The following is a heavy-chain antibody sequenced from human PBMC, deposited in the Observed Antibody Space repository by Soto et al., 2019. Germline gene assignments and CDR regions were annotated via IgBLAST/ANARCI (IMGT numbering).Heavy chain of an antibody. J-gene: IGHJ6*02. CDR3: ARDTPPELMVRGVKSGMGV. Sequence: ASVKVSCKASGYTFTSYGISWVRQAPGQGLEWMGWISAYNGNTNYAQKLQGRVTMTTDTSTSTAYMELRSLRSDDTAVYYCARDTPPELMVRGVKSGMGVWGQRTTGTLSS. CDR2: ISAYNGNT. CDR1: GYTFTSYG. V-gene: IGHV1-18*01. D-gene: IGHD3-10*01.